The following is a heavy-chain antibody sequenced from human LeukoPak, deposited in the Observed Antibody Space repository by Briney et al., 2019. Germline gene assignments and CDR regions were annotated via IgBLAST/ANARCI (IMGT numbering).Heavy chain of an antibody. CDR1: GXTFSSFG. Sequence: PGGSLRLSCAASGXTFSSFGMHWVRQAPGKGPEWVAVIWYDGSNKYYADSVKGRFTISRDNSKNTLYLQMNSLRAEDTAVYYCARELPPVVTYYFDYWGQGTLVTVSS. J-gene: IGHJ4*02. V-gene: IGHV3-33*01. CDR3: ARELPPVVTYYFDY. D-gene: IGHD2-15*01. CDR2: IWYDGSNK.